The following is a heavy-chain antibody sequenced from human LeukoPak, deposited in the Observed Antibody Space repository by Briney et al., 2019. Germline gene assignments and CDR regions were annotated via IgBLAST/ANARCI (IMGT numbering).Heavy chain of an antibody. CDR2: IYNSGST. CDR1: GGSISSSNW. CDR3: ATCRDEFGDYGFTS. D-gene: IGHD4-17*01. J-gene: IGHJ5*02. V-gene: IGHV4-4*02. Sequence: SETLSLTCAVSGGSISSSNWWSWVRQPPGKGLEWIGYIYNSGSTKYNPSLKSRVTISVDTSKNLFSLKLTSVTAADTAVYYCATCRDEFGDYGFTSWGQGTLVTVSS.